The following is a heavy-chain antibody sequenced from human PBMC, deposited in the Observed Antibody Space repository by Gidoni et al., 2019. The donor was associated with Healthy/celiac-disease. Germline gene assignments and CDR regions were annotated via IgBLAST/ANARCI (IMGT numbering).Heavy chain of an antibody. Sequence: EVQLVDSGGGLVKPGGSLRLSCAASGFTFRNAWMSWVRQAPGKGLEWVGRIKSKTDGGTTDYAAPVKGRFTISRDDSKNTLYLQMNSLKTEDTAVYYCTTDTYYYDSSGYYFAFDIWGQGTMVTVSS. CDR1: GFTFRNAW. CDR3: TTDTYYYDSSGYYFAFDI. CDR2: IKSKTDGGTT. D-gene: IGHD3-22*01. J-gene: IGHJ3*02. V-gene: IGHV3-15*01.